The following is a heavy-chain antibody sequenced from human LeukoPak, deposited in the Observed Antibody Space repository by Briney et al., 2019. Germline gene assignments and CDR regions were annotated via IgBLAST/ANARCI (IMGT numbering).Heavy chain of an antibody. CDR1: GGSISSYY. CDR2: VSSSGRT. J-gene: IGHJ6*03. D-gene: IGHD3-10*01. V-gene: IGHV4-4*07. Sequence: SETLSLTCTVSGGSISSYYWSWIRQPAGKGLEWIGRVSSSGRTTYNPSLKSRLTISITTSKNQFSLKLRSVTAADTAVYYCARTTTVRGTYYMDVWGKGTTVTVSS. CDR3: ARTTTVRGTYYMDV.